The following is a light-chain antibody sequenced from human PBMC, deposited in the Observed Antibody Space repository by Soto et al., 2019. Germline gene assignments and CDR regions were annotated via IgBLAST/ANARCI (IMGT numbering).Light chain of an antibody. CDR2: EVS. Sequence: QSVLTQPASVSGSPGQSIIISCTGTSSDVGTYNYVSWYQHHPGKAPKLIIYEVSNRPSGVSNRFSGSKSGSTASLTISGLQAEDEADYHCTSYTRDTALVFGTGTKVTVL. J-gene: IGLJ1*01. V-gene: IGLV2-14*01. CDR3: TSYTRDTALV. CDR1: SSDVGTYNY.